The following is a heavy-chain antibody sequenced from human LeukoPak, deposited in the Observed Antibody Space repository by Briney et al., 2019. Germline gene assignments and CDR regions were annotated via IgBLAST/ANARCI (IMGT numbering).Heavy chain of an antibody. CDR3: ARGPRRYCSSTSCYFSVLAWFDP. CDR2: INHSGST. CDR1: GGSFSGYY. D-gene: IGHD2-2*01. V-gene: IGHV4-34*01. Sequence: SETLSLTCAVYGGSFSGYYWSWIRQPPGKGLEWIGEINHSGSTNYNPSLKSGVTISVDTSKNQFSLKLSSVTAADTAVYYCARGPRRYCSSTSCYFSVLAWFDPWGQGTLVTVSS. J-gene: IGHJ5*02.